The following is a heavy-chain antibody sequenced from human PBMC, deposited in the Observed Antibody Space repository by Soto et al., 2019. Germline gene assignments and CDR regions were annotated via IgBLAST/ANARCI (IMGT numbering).Heavy chain of an antibody. D-gene: IGHD2-8*01. CDR2: INPKSGGT. CDR3: ARGHSTDCSNGVCSFFYNHEIDV. CDR1: GYSFTDYH. V-gene: IGHV1-2*04. J-gene: IGHJ6*01. Sequence: ASVKVTCKASGYSFTDYHIHWVRQAPGQGLEWLGRINPKSGGTSTAQKFQGWVTMTRDRSISTVYMELTRLRSDDTAVYFCARGHSTDCSNGVCSFFYNHEIDVWGQRTTVTVPS.